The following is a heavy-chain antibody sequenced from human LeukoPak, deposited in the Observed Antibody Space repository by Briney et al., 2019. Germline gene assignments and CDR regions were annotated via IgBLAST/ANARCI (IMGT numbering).Heavy chain of an antibody. CDR2: IWYDGSNQ. D-gene: IGHD3-22*01. Sequence: GMSLTLSCAASGFTFRNHGMHWVRQAPGKGLEWVAVIWYDGSNQYYADSVKGRFTISRDNSKNTLWPQMNSLRAEDTAVYYCARLVRLVVIRDVEYYFDYWGQGTLVTVSS. J-gene: IGHJ4*02. CDR1: GFTFRNHG. V-gene: IGHV3-33*01. CDR3: ARLVRLVVIRDVEYYFDY.